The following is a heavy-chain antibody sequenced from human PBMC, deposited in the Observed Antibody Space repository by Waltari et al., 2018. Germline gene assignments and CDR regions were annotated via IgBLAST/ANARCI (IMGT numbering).Heavy chain of an antibody. J-gene: IGHJ3*02. CDR1: GYSFTSYW. CDR2: IYPGDSDT. V-gene: IGHV5-51*03. CDR3: ARPIAAAGTSDAFDI. Sequence: EVQLVQSGAEVKKPGESLKISCKGSGYSFTSYWIGWVRQMPGKGLEWMGIIYPGDSDTRYSPSFQGQVTISADKSISTAYLQWSSLKASDTAMYYCARPIAAAGTSDAFDIWGQGTMVTVSS. D-gene: IGHD6-13*01.